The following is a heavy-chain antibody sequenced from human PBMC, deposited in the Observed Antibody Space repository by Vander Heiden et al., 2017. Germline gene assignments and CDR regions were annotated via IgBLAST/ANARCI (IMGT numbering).Heavy chain of an antibody. CDR3: ARGGVYYYDSSGYYGPDDY. J-gene: IGHJ4*02. D-gene: IGHD3-22*01. CDR2: IIPIFGTA. Sequence: QVQLVQSGPEVKKPGSSVKVSCTASGGPFSSYAIGGARQAPGQGLEWMGGIIPIFGTANYAQKFQGRVTITADESTSTAYMELSSLGSEDTAVYYCARGGVYYYDSSGYYGPDDYWGQGTLVTVSS. CDR1: GGPFSSYA. V-gene: IGHV1-69*01.